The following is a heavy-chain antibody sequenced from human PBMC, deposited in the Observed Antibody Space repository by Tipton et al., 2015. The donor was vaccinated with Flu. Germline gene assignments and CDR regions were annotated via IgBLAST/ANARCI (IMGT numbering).Heavy chain of an antibody. CDR3: AKVIPEKVAGLDY. Sequence: SLRLSCAASGFTFSTYGMHWVRQAPGKGLEWVAVISHDGGKKYYADSVKGRFTISTDNSKNTLYLQMNSLRAEDTAIYYCAKVIPEKVAGLDYWGQGTLVTVSS. J-gene: IGHJ4*02. CDR2: ISHDGGKK. CDR1: GFTFSTYG. D-gene: IGHD6-19*01. V-gene: IGHV3-30*18.